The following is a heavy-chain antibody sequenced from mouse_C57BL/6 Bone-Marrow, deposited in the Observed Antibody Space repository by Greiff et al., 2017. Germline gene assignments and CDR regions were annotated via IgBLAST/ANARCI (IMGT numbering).Heavy chain of an antibody. D-gene: IGHD2-4*01. V-gene: IGHV5-6*02. J-gene: IGHJ3*01. CDR1: GFTFSSYG. CDR3: ARHDYSWFAY. Sequence: DVKLVESGGDLVKPGGSLKLSCAASGFTFSSYGMSWVRQTPDKRLEWVATISSGGSYTYYPDSVKGRFTLSRDNAKNTLYLQMSSLKSEDTAMYYCARHDYSWFAYWGQGTLVTVSA. CDR2: ISSGGSYT.